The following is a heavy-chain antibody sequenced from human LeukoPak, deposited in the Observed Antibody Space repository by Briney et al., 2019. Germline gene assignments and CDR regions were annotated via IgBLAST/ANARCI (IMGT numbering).Heavy chain of an antibody. J-gene: IGHJ4*02. V-gene: IGHV3-21*01. Sequence: GGSLRLSCAASGFTFSSYSMNWVRQAPGKGLEWVSSISSSSSYIYYADSVKGRFTTSRDNAKNSLYLQMNSPRAEDTAVYYCARSGGDPIVVVPAANIWGQGTLVTVSS. CDR1: GFTFSSYS. D-gene: IGHD2-2*01. CDR2: ISSSSSYI. CDR3: ARSGGDPIVVVPAANI.